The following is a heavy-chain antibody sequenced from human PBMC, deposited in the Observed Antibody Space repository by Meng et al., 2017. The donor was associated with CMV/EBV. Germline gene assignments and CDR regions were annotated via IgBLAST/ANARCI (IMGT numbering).Heavy chain of an antibody. V-gene: IGHV3-72*01. CDR1: GFTFSDHY. Sequence: GESLKISCAASGFTFSDHYMDWVRQAPGKGLEWVGRTRNKANSYTTEYAAFVKGRFTISRDDSKNSLYLQMNSLKTEDTAVYYCARYCSSTSCYKGGYYYYGMDVWGQGTTVTVSS. D-gene: IGHD2-2*02. CDR2: TRNKANSYTT. CDR3: ARYCSSTSCYKGGYYYYGMDV. J-gene: IGHJ6*02.